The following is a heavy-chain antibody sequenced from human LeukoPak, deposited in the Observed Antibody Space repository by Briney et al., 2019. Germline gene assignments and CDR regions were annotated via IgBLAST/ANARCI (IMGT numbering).Heavy chain of an antibody. Sequence: GGSLRLSCAASGFTFSSYGTHWVRQAPGKGLEWVAVIWFDGSNRYYADSVKGRFTISRDNSKNTLFLQMNSLRAEDTAVYYCATDQVYVPDYWGQGTLVTVSS. J-gene: IGHJ4*02. V-gene: IGHV3-33*01. CDR1: GFTFSSYG. D-gene: IGHD3-16*01. CDR2: IWFDGSNR. CDR3: ATDQVYVPDY.